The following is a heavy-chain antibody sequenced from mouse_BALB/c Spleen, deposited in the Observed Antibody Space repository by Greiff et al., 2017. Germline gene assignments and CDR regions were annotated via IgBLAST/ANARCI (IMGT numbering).Heavy chain of an antibody. CDR3: ARREVRPWFAY. J-gene: IGHJ3*01. V-gene: IGHV1-9*01. Sequence: VQLQQSGAELMKPGASVKISCKATGYTFSSYWIEWVKQRPGHGLEWIGEILPGSGSTNYNEKFKGKATFTADTSSNTAYMQLSSLTSEDSAVYYCARREVRPWFAYWGQGTLVTVSA. CDR1: GYTFSSYW. D-gene: IGHD2-14*01. CDR2: ILPGSGST.